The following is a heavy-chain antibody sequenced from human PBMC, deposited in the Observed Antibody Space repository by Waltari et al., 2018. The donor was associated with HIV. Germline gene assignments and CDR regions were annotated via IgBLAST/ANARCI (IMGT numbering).Heavy chain of an antibody. CDR1: GYTFTSYN. V-gene: IGHV1-8*01. CDR3: ARVRRPSGSYYLSH. Sequence: QVQLVQSGAEVKKPGASVKVSCKASGYTFTSYNIYWVRQAPGQGLEWMGWMNPSTGNTAYARKFQGRVTMTTNTAMSTPYMELSSLTSEDTAVYYWARVRRPSGSYYLSHWGQGTVVTVSS. J-gene: IGHJ4*02. D-gene: IGHD1-26*01. CDR2: MNPSTGNT.